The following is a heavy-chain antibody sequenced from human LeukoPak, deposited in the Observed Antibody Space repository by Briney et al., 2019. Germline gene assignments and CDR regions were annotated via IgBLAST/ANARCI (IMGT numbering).Heavy chain of an antibody. Sequence: SQTLSLTCTVSGGSISSGSYYWSWIRQPPGKGLEWIGYIYYSGSTYYNPSLKSRVTILVDTSKNQFSLKLSSVTAADTAVYYCARAGYYDSSGTGLFDYWGQGTLVTVSS. J-gene: IGHJ4*02. V-gene: IGHV4-30-4*01. CDR3: ARAGYYDSSGTGLFDY. D-gene: IGHD3-22*01. CDR2: IYYSGST. CDR1: GGSISSGSYY.